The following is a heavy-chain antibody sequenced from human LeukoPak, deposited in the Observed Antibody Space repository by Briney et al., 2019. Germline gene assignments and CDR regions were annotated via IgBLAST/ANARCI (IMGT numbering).Heavy chain of an antibody. D-gene: IGHD3-10*01. CDR1: GFTFGDYA. CDR3: AKDSGGSRFGERYYYMDV. CDR2: ISSFSGYL. Sequence: PGGSLRLSCAASGFTFGDYAMNWLRQAPGKGLEWVSSISSFSGYLYYAESVKGRFTISRDNSKNSLYLQMNSLRTEDTALYYCAKDSGGSRFGERYYYMDVWGKGTTVTVSS. V-gene: IGHV3-21*04. J-gene: IGHJ6*03.